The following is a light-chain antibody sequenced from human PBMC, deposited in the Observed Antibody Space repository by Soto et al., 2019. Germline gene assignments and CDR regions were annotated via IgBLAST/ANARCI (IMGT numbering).Light chain of an antibody. V-gene: IGKV1-27*01. CDR1: RGISTH. Sequence: DIQMTQSPSSLSASVGDRVTITCRASRGISTHLAWYQQKPGSAPKLLIYAASTLQSGVPSRFSASGLGTDFILTISALQSEDVGTYFCQTYDKAPWTFGPGTRV. J-gene: IGKJ1*01. CDR2: AAS. CDR3: QTYDKAPWT.